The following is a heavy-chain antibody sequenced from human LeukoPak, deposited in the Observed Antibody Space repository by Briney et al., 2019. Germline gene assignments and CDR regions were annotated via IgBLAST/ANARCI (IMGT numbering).Heavy chain of an antibody. Sequence: PSETLSLTCTVSGGSISSYYWSWIRQPPGKGLEWIGNIYYSGSTNYNPSLKSRVTISVDTSKNQFSLKLNSVTAADTAVYYCARAPYSSSWYYFDYWGQGTLVTVSS. D-gene: IGHD6-13*01. V-gene: IGHV4-59*01. CDR3: ARAPYSSSWYYFDY. CDR2: IYYSGST. CDR1: GGSISSYY. J-gene: IGHJ4*02.